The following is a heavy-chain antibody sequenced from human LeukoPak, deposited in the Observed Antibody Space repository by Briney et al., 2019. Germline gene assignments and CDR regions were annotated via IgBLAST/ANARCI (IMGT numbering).Heavy chain of an antibody. CDR1: GFTFSSYA. V-gene: IGHV3-23*01. CDR2: ISGTGGNT. J-gene: IGHJ4*02. CDR3: AKDLDSNY. D-gene: IGHD5/OR15-5a*01. Sequence: GGSLRLSCAASGFTFSSYAMSWVRQAPGKGLEWVSGISGTGGNTYYTDSVKGRFTISRDNSKNTLYLQMNSLRAEDTAVYYCAKDLDSNYWGQGTLVTVSS.